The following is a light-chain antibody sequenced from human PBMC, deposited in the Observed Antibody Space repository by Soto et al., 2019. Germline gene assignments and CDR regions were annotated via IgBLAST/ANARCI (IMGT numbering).Light chain of an antibody. CDR1: SSNIGSNT. V-gene: IGLV1-44*01. CDR2: TAG. CDR3: SAWDNSLNGYV. Sequence: QPVLTQPLSASASPGQRVTISCSGGSSNIGSNTVAWYQHLPGTAPPRLIFTAGQRPSGVPGRFSGSMSGTSASLAISGLQSEDEGDYYCSAWDNSLNGYVFGPGTQLTVL. J-gene: IGLJ7*01.